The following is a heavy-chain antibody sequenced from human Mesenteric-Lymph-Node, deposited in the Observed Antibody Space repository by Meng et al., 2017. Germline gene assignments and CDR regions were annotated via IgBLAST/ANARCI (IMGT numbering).Heavy chain of an antibody. CDR2: INAHNGDT. CDR3: ARLLKIYAPEMNP. CDR1: GFTFTSYS. Sequence: QVQMVRSGDKMRKLGASGKVPCKTSGFTFTSYSFSWVRQAPGQGPEWMGWINAHNGDTQYAPKFQGRLTMTTDTSTNTAYMELRSLRSDDTAVYYCARLLKIYAPEMNPWGQGSLVTVSS. D-gene: IGHD2-2*01. V-gene: IGHV1-18*01. J-gene: IGHJ5*02.